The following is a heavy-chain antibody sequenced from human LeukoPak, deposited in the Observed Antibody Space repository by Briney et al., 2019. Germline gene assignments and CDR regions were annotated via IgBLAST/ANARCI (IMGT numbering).Heavy chain of an antibody. V-gene: IGHV4-34*08. J-gene: IGHJ4*02. D-gene: IGHD1-26*01. Sequence: PSETLSLTCAVYGGTFSGYYWSWIRQPPGKGLEWIGSIYYSGSTYYNPSLKSRVTISVDTSNNQFSLKLTPVTAADTAVYYCAKSGGYGLIDYWGQGTLVTVSS. CDR3: AKSGGYGLIDY. CDR1: GGTFSGYY. CDR2: IYYSGST.